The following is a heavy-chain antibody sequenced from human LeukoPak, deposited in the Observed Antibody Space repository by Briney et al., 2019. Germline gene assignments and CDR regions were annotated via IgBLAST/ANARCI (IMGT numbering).Heavy chain of an antibody. V-gene: IGHV1-46*01. J-gene: IGHJ4*02. CDR2: INPSGGST. Sequence: ASVKVSCKASGYTFTGYYMHWVRQAPGQGLEWMGIINPSGGSTSYAQEFQGRVTMTRDMSTSTVYMELSSLRSEDTAVYYCAVTMVRGDVFDYWGQGTLVTVSS. CDR3: AVTMVRGDVFDY. CDR1: GYTFTGYY. D-gene: IGHD3-10*01.